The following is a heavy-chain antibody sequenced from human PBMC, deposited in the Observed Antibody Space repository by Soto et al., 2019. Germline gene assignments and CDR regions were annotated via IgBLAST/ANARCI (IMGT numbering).Heavy chain of an antibody. V-gene: IGHV4-59*01. CDR2: IYDSGSP. J-gene: IGHJ4*02. Sequence: SETLSLTCTISGGSISVYYWSWIRQPPGQALEWIGYIYDSGSPYYNPSLRSRVIISADTSKNQISLKLTSATAADTAVYYCARGVGSSPLRYWGRGTLVTVSS. CDR1: GGSISVYY. CDR3: ARGVGSSPLRY. D-gene: IGHD1-26*01.